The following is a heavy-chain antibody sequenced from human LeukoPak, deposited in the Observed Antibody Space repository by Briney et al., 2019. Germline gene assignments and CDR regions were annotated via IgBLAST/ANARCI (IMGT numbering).Heavy chain of an antibody. Sequence: GGSLRLSCAASGFTFSSYGMHWVRQAPGKGLEWVAVISYDGSNKYYADSVKGRFTISRDNAKNTLYLQMNSLRAEDTAVYYCARENFDPWGQGTLVTVSS. CDR1: GFTFSSYG. CDR2: ISYDGSNK. V-gene: IGHV3-30*03. CDR3: ARENFDP. J-gene: IGHJ5*02.